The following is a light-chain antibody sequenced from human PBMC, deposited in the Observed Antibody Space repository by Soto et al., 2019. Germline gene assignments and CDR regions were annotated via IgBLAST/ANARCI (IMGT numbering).Light chain of an antibody. CDR1: QGISSY. J-gene: IGKJ4*01. V-gene: IGKV1-9*01. Sequence: DIQLTQSPSFVSASVGDRVTITCRASQGISSYLARYQQKPGKAPKLLIYAASTLQSGVPSIFSGSGSGTEFTLTISSLQPEDFATYYCQQLNSYPLTFGGGTKVEIK. CDR3: QQLNSYPLT. CDR2: AAS.